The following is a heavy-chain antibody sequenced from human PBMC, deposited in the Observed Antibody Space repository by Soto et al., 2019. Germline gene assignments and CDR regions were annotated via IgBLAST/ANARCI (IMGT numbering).Heavy chain of an antibody. V-gene: IGHV4-39*01. Sequence: QLQLQESGPGLVKPSETLSLTCTVSGGSISSSSYYWGWIRQPPGKGLEWIGSIYYSGSTYYNPSLKSRVTISVDTSKNQFSLKLSSVTAADTAVYYCARHSRDCTNGVCYADYWGQGTLVTVSS. J-gene: IGHJ4*02. CDR1: GGSISSSSYY. CDR3: ARHSRDCTNGVCYADY. CDR2: IYYSGST. D-gene: IGHD2-8*01.